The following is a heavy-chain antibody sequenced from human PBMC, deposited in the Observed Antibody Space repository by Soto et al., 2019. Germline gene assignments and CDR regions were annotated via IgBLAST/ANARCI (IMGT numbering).Heavy chain of an antibody. J-gene: IGHJ4*01. CDR2: IYYSGST. D-gene: IGHD1-1*01. Sequence: SETLSLTCVVSGGSLSSYYWSWIRQPPGKGLEWIGYIYYSGSTNYNPSLKSRVTISVDTADSQSSLKLRSVTAADSAVYYCASGSSESDFDNWGQGTQVTVSS. CDR3: ASGSSESDFDN. V-gene: IGHV4-59*01. CDR1: GGSLSSYY.